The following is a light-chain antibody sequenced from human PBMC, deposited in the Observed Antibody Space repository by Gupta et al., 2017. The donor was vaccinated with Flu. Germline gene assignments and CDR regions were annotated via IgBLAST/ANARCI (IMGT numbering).Light chain of an antibody. V-gene: IGKV1-39*01. CDR1: QNIAKY. CDR3: QQRDCSQGT. J-gene: IGKJ2*02. Sequence: PSSLSASVGDRGTITCRARQNIAKYLIWYQQKPVKDPKLLMYSTCKMKSGVPSSFSGSGGETNFTLTISSLQPEDFANYYCQQRDCSQGTFGHGTKVDIK. CDR2: STC.